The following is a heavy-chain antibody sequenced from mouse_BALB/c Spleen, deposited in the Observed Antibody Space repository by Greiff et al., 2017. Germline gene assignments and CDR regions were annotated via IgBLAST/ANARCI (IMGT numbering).Heavy chain of an antibody. CDR3: ARLTTVVARGAMDY. D-gene: IGHD1-1*01. V-gene: IGHV14-3*02. CDR1: GFNIKDTY. Sequence: EVQLVESGAELVKPGASVKLSCTASGFNIKDTYMHWVKQRPEQGLEWIGRIDPANGNTKYDPKFQGKATITADTSSNTAYLQLSSLTSEDTAVYYCARLTTVVARGAMDYWGQGTSVTVSS. J-gene: IGHJ4*01. CDR2: IDPANGNT.